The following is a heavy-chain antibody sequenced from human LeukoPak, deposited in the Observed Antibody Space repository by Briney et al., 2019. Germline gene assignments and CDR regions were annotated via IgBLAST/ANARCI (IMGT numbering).Heavy chain of an antibody. CDR3: AREGVPLHFDY. CDR1: GGSISSYY. CDR2: IYHSGST. V-gene: IGHV4-59*12. D-gene: IGHD3-16*01. J-gene: IGHJ4*02. Sequence: SETLSLTCTVSGGSISSYYWSWIRQPPGKGLEWIGYIYHSGSTYYNPSLKSRVTISVDRSKNQFSLKLSSVTAADTAVYYCAREGVPLHFDYWGQGTLVTVSS.